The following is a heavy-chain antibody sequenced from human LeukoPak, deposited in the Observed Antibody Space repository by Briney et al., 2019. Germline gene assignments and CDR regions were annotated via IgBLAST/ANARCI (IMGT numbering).Heavy chain of an antibody. Sequence: ASVKVSCKASGYSFTGYNMHWVRQAPGQGLEWMGWITPNSGATKYAQKFQGRVTLTTDTSINTAFLELIGLTSDDTAVYYCVRDVHNWNAHYWGQGTLVTVSS. D-gene: IGHD1-1*01. CDR3: VRDVHNWNAHY. V-gene: IGHV1-2*02. CDR2: ITPNSGAT. J-gene: IGHJ4*02. CDR1: GYSFTGYN.